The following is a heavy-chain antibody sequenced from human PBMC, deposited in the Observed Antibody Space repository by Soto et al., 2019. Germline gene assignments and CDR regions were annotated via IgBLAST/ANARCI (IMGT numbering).Heavy chain of an antibody. CDR3: AKYSGASIWYLDF. CDR2: LKGNGDSA. V-gene: IGHV3-23*01. D-gene: IGHD2-21*01. Sequence: SLRLSCAASGFTFSTNAVSWVRQAPGKGLEWLSSLKGNGDSAYYADSVKGRFTISRDISRNTLFLQMNGLRAEDTAIYYCAKYSGASIWYLDFWGQGTLVTVSS. J-gene: IGHJ4*02. CDR1: GFTFSTNA.